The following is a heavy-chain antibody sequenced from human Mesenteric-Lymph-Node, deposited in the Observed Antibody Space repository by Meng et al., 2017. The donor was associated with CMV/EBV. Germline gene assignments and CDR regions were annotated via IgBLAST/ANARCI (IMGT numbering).Heavy chain of an antibody. J-gene: IGHJ6*02. Sequence: ASVKVSCKASGYTFNDYYMHWVRQAPGQGLEWMGRTNPDSGGWFNTNPDVTKYAQKFQDRVTMTRDTSISTAYLELNRLTSDETAVYYCARGSIRRPADYYYYYYGMDVWGQGTTVTVSS. D-gene: IGHD2-2*01. CDR1: GYTFNDYY. CDR3: ARGSIRRPADYYYYYYGMDV. V-gene: IGHV1-2*06. CDR2: TNPDSGGWFNTNPDVT.